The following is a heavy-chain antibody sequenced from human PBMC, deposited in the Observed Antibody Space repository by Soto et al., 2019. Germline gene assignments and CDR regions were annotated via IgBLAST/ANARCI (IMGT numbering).Heavy chain of an antibody. D-gene: IGHD3-22*01. CDR1: GGTFSSYA. J-gene: IGHJ6*02. CDR2: TIPMFGTT. V-gene: IGHV1-69*13. Sequence: ASVKVSCKASGGTFSSYAISWVRQAPGQGLEWMGGTIPMFGTTNYAQKFQGRVTITADESTSTAYMEVSSLRSEDTAMYYCAGGRIVVVGSRAYYGMDVWGQGTTVTVSS. CDR3: AGGRIVVVGSRAYYGMDV.